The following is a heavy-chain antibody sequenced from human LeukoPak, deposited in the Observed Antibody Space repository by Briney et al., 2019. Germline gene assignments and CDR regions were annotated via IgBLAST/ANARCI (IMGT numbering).Heavy chain of an antibody. CDR2: IYTSGST. J-gene: IGHJ4*02. Sequence: SETLSLTCTVSGGSISSGSYYWSWIRQPAGKGLEWIGRIYTSGSTNYNPSLKSRVTISVDTSENQFSLRLSSVTAADTAVYYCARAKYYYGSGSPYYFDYWGQGTLVTVSS. CDR3: ARAKYYYGSGSPYYFDY. CDR1: GGSISSGSYY. D-gene: IGHD3-10*01. V-gene: IGHV4-61*02.